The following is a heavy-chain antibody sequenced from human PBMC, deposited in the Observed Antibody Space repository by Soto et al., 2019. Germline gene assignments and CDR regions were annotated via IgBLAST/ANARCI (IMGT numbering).Heavy chain of an antibody. CDR1: GFTFSSYA. V-gene: IGHV3-23*01. CDR2: MSGAGRSP. J-gene: IGHJ4*02. Sequence: DVQLLESGGDLVQPGGSLRLSCAASGFTFSSYAMSWVRQAPGKGLEWVSSMSGAGRSPYDADSVKGRFTISRDNSKNTLYLKMNNLRAEDTALYYCAKGPIFGVENIYDYWGQGTLVTVSS. D-gene: IGHD3-3*01. CDR3: AKGPIFGVENIYDY.